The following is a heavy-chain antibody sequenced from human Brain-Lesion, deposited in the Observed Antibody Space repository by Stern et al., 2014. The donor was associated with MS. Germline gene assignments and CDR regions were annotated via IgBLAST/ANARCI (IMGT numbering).Heavy chain of an antibody. CDR2: IIPIFRSP. Sequence: QVQLVQSGPEVKKPGASVKVSCKASGGTFTAYPITWVRQAPGQGLEWMGWIIPIFRSPNYAQKFQGRVTITADRSTTTVYMKLSSLKSDDAAVYYCAKDGPALVTNCFDPWGRGTLVTVSS. D-gene: IGHD5-18*01. J-gene: IGHJ5*02. CDR3: AKDGPALVTNCFDP. CDR1: GGTFTAYP. V-gene: IGHV1-69*06.